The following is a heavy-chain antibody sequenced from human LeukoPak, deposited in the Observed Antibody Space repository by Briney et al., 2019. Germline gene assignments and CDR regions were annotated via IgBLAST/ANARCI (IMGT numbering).Heavy chain of an antibody. CDR1: GGSISSSSYY. Sequence: PSETLSLTCTVSGGSISSSSYYWGWIRQPPGKGLEWIGSIYYSGSTYYNPSLKSRVTMSVDTSKNQFSLKLKSVTAADTAVYYCARDGYYYGSGSPGGGYYYYYMDVWGKGTTVTISS. D-gene: IGHD3-10*01. V-gene: IGHV4-39*07. CDR2: IYYSGST. J-gene: IGHJ6*03. CDR3: ARDGYYYGSGSPGGGYYYYYMDV.